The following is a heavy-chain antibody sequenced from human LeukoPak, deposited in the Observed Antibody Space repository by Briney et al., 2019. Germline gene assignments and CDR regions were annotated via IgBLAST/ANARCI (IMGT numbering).Heavy chain of an antibody. J-gene: IGHJ4*02. CDR2: IYYSGST. CDR3: ARDNSGYEPTFDY. CDR1: GGSISSYY. V-gene: IGHV4-59*01. D-gene: IGHD5-12*01. Sequence: TSETLSLTYTVPGGSISSYYWRWIRQPPGKGLEWIGYIYYSGSTNCNPSLKSRVTISVDTSKNQFSLKLSSVTAADTAVYYCARDNSGYEPTFDYWGQGTLVTVSS.